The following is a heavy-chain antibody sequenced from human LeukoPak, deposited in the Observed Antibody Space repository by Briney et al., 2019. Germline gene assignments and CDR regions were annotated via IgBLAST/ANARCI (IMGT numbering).Heavy chain of an antibody. J-gene: IGHJ2*01. CDR3: AKSRLMTLSYWYFDL. D-gene: IGHD6-25*01. V-gene: IGHV3-9*01. CDR2: IRWYSDTK. Sequence: GRSLRLSCAASGFTFDDYAMHWVRQAPGKGLEWVSGIRWYSDTKAYADSVKGRFTISRDDAKNSLYLEVNSLRPEDTALYYCAKSRLMTLSYWYFDLWGRGTLVTVSS. CDR1: GFTFDDYA.